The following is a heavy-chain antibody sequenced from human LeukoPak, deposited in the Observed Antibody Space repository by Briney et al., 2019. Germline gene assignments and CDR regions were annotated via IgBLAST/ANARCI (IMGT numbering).Heavy chain of an antibody. CDR3: ARVGPLAVGTGKRVYSFDY. CDR2: ISHSGDT. Sequence: SSETLSLTCDVSGFSNTSGDYWGWIRQSPGRGLEWIGSISHSGDTYYIPSLRSRVTMSLDTSRNQFSLDLRSVSAADTAVYFCARVGPLAVGTGKRVYSFDYWGQGTLVTVSS. V-gene: IGHV4-38-2*01. D-gene: IGHD1-1*01. CDR1: GFSNTSGDY. J-gene: IGHJ4*02.